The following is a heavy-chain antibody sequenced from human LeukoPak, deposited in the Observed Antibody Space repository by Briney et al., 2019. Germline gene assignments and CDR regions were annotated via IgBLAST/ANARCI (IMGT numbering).Heavy chain of an antibody. CDR3: ARGDVVVVAATHYYYYYYMDV. V-gene: IGHV4-34*01. CDR1: GGSFSGYY. Sequence: SETLSLTCTVYGGSFSGYYWSWIRQPPGRGLEWIGEINHSGSINYNPSLKSRVTISVDTSENQFSLKLSSVTAADTAVYYCARGDVVVVAATHYYYYYYMDVWGKGTTVTVSS. CDR2: INHSGSI. D-gene: IGHD2-15*01. J-gene: IGHJ6*03.